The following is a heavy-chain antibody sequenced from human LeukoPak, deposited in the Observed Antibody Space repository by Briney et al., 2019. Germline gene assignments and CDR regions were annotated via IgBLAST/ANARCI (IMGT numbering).Heavy chain of an antibody. V-gene: IGHV3-23*01. Sequence: GGSLRLSCAASGFTFSNHGMNWVRQAPGRGLEWVSGISPSGDITYYADSVKGRFTISRDNSKNTRYLEVISLTAEDTAVYYCAKSKGFGVVDIWGQGTMVTVSS. J-gene: IGHJ3*02. CDR1: GFTFSNHG. CDR3: AKSKGFGVVDI. CDR2: ISPSGDIT. D-gene: IGHD2-2*01.